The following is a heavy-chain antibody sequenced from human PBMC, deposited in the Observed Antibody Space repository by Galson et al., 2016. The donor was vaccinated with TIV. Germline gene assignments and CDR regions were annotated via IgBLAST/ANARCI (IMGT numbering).Heavy chain of an antibody. V-gene: IGHV1-69*13. D-gene: IGHD6-19*01. J-gene: IGHJ6*03. Sequence: SVKVSCKASGGTLRSYAISWVRQAPGQGLEWMGRIIAIFGTTNYAQNFQGRVTITADESTNTAYMELSSLKSDDTAMYYCARPSSSCRGCSYYYYMDVWGKGTTVTVSS. CDR2: IIAIFGTT. CDR3: ARPSSSCRGCSYYYYMDV. CDR1: GGTLRSYA.